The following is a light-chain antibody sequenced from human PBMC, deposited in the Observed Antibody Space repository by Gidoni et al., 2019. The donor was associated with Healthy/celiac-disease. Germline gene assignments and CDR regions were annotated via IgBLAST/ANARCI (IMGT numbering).Light chain of an antibody. J-gene: IGKJ2*01. CDR3: QQYYSTPQNT. CDR2: WAS. V-gene: IGKV4-1*01. CDR1: QRVLYRSNNKNY. Sequence: DIVMTQSPDCLAVSLGERATINCKSSQRVLYRSNNKNYLAWYQQKPGQPPKLLIYWASTRESGVPDRFSGSGSGTDFTLTISSLQAEDVAVYYCQQYYSTPQNTFGQGTKLEIK.